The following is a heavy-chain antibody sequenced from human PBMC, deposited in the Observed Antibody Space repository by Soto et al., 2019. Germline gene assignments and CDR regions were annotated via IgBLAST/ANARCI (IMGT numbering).Heavy chain of an antibody. Sequence: PWGSLRLSCAASGFTFINAWIICVRHSPYQWLEWVGRIKSKTDGGTTDYAAPVKGRFTISRDDSKNTLYLQMNSLKTEDTAVYYCTTSGPIVVVTATPFDYWGQGTLVTVSS. CDR1: GFTFINAW. D-gene: IGHD2-21*02. J-gene: IGHJ4*02. CDR2: IKSKTDGGTT. V-gene: IGHV3-15*01. CDR3: TTSGPIVVVTATPFDY.